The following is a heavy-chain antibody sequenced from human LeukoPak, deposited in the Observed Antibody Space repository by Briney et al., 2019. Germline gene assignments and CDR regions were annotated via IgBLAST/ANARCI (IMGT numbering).Heavy chain of an antibody. CDR2: ISYDGSNK. CDR1: GFTFSSYG. Sequence: QSGGSLRLSCAASGFTFSSYGMHWVRRAPGKGLEWVAVISYDGSNKYYADSVKGRFTISRNNSKNTLYLQMNSLRAEDTAVYYCAKDYYVRTERPQIDYWGQGTLVTVSS. J-gene: IGHJ4*02. CDR3: AKDYYVRTERPQIDY. D-gene: IGHD3-10*02. V-gene: IGHV3-30*18.